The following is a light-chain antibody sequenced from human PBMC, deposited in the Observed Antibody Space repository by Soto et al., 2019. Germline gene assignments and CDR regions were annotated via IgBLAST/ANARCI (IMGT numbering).Light chain of an antibody. CDR2: KDS. CDR1: ELSKQY. CDR3: QSSDDTGNYYL. J-gene: IGLJ1*01. Sequence: SYELTQTPSVAVSPGHTARITCSGDELSKQYVYWYQQKPGQAPVLVIYKDSERASGIPERFSASSSGTTVTLTISGVRAEDEADYYCQSSDDTGNYYLFGTGTKVTVL. V-gene: IGLV3-25*02.